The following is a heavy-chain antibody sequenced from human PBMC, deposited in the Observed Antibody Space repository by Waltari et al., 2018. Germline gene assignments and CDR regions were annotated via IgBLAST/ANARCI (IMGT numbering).Heavy chain of an antibody. CDR1: GFTLGTFN. V-gene: IGHV3-48*01. J-gene: IGHJ3*01. CDR3: VRDHRHGFDV. CDR2: ITTTSRII. Sequence: EVQLIESGGNLIEPGGSLRLSCLASGFTLGTFNMNWVRKAPGKGLEWIAYITTTSRIISYADSVRVRFTISRDNAKDSLYLQMNSLRPEDTAVYHCVRDHRHGFDVWGQGTMVTVSS.